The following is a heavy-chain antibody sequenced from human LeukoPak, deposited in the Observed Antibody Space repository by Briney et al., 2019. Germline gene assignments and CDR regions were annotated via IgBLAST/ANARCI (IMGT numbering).Heavy chain of an antibody. CDR2: IYIDGTT. V-gene: IGHV3-53*01. J-gene: IGHJ4*02. CDR1: GFTVSSNY. CDR3: ARGPRYSFY. D-gene: IGHD6-13*01. Sequence: GGSLRLSCAASGFTVSSNYMTWVRQAPGKGLEWISVIYIDGTTYYADSVKGRFTISRDQANNTLYLQMNTLRDEDTAVYYCARGPRYSFYWGQGTLVSVSS.